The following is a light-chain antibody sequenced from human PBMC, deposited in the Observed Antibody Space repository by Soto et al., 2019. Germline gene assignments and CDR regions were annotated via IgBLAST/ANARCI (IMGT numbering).Light chain of an antibody. Sequence: QSVLTQSSSASASLGSSVKVTCTLSSGHSGYIIAWHQQQPGKAPRYLMKLEGSGSYNKGSGVPDRFSGSSSGADRYLTISTLQFEDEADYYCETWDTNTRVFGGGTKLTVL. CDR2: LEGSGSY. J-gene: IGLJ2*01. CDR1: SGHSGYI. V-gene: IGLV4-60*02. CDR3: ETWDTNTRV.